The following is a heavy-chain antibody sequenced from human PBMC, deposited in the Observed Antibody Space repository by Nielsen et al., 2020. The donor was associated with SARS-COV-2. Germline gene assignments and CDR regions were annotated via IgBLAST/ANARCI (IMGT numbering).Heavy chain of an antibody. Sequence: SETLSLTCTVSRGSISSRSFYWAWIRQPPGKGLEWIGSIYYSGSTNYNPSLKSRVTISVDTSKNQFSLKLSSVTAADTAVYYCAREGSWYGNWFDPWGQGTLVTVSS. CDR2: IYYSGST. CDR3: AREGSWYGNWFDP. V-gene: IGHV4-39*07. CDR1: RGSISSRSFY. J-gene: IGHJ5*02. D-gene: IGHD6-13*01.